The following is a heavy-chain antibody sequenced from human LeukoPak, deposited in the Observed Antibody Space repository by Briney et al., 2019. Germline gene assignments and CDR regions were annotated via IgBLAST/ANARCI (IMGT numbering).Heavy chain of an antibody. D-gene: IGHD4-17*01. J-gene: IGHJ4*02. CDR3: ARQGSYGDYMLVDY. CDR1: GGSINSSSYY. V-gene: IGHV4-61*02. CDR2: IYTSGST. Sequence: PSETLSLTCTVSGGSINSSSYYWSWIRQPAGKGLEWIGRIYTSGSTNYNPSLKSRVTMSVDMSKNQFSLKLSSVTAADTAVYYCARQGSYGDYMLVDYWGQGTRVTVSS.